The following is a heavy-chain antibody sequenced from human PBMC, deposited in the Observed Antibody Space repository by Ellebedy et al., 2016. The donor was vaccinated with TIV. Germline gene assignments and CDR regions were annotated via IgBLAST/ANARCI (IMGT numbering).Heavy chain of an antibody. Sequence: MPSETLSLTCTVSGGSISSYYWTWIRQPPGKGLEWIGYIYHNGNTNYNPSLKSQVTISVDTSKNQFSLKLSSVTAADTAVYYCARQYNYGTSGYYVDYWGQGTLLTVSS. D-gene: IGHD3-22*01. J-gene: IGHJ4*02. CDR3: ARQYNYGTSGYYVDY. CDR1: GGSISSYY. V-gene: IGHV4-59*08. CDR2: IYHNGNT.